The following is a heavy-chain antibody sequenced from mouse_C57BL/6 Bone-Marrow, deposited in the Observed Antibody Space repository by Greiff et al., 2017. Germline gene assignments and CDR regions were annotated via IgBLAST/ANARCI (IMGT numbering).Heavy chain of an antibody. Sequence: EVQGVESGGGLVQPGGSLKLSCAASGFTFSDYYMYWVRQTPEKRLEWVAYISNGGGSTYYPDTVKGRFTISRDNAKNTLYLQMSRLKTEDTAMYYCARHHYGNAMDYWGQGTSVTVSS. J-gene: IGHJ4*01. D-gene: IGHD1-1*01. CDR3: ARHHYGNAMDY. V-gene: IGHV5-12*01. CDR2: ISNGGGST. CDR1: GFTFSDYY.